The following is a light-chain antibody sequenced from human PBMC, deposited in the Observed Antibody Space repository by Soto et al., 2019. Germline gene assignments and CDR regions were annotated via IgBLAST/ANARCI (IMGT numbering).Light chain of an antibody. CDR1: QRVNSN. CDR2: AAS. V-gene: IGKV3-15*01. J-gene: IGKJ1*01. CDR3: QQYNNWPLQT. Sequence: ETVMTQSPATLSVSPGERATLSCRASQRVNSNLAWYQKRPGQAPRLLIYAASTRATGIPARFSGSGSGTEFTLTISSLQSEDFAVYYCQQYNNWPLQTFGQGTKVEIQ.